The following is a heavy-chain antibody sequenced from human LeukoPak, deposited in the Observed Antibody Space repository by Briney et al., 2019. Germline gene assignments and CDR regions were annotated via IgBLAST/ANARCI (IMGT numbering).Heavy chain of an antibody. CDR1: GGPISIYY. D-gene: IGHD6-13*01. CDR3: AREGAAAGNHRFDP. V-gene: IGHV4-4*07. J-gene: IGHJ5*02. Sequence: SETLSLTCAVSGGPISIYYSSWIRQPARKGLEWIGRIYTSGSTNYNPSLKSRVTMSVDTSKNQFSLKLSSVTAADTAVYYCAREGAAAGNHRFDPWGQGTLVTVSS. CDR2: IYTSGST.